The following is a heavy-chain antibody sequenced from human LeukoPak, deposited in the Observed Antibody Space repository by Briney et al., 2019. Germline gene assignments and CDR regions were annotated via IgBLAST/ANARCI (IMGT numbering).Heavy chain of an antibody. D-gene: IGHD3-9*01. CDR2: INLNSGGT. Sequence: ASVKVSCKASGYTFTGYYMHWVRQAPGQGLEWMGWINLNSGGTNYAQKFQGRVTMTRDTSISTAYMELSRLRSDDTAVYYCARDDVLTGYYEDYWGQGTLVTVSS. J-gene: IGHJ4*02. CDR1: GYTFTGYY. V-gene: IGHV1-2*02. CDR3: ARDDVLTGYYEDY.